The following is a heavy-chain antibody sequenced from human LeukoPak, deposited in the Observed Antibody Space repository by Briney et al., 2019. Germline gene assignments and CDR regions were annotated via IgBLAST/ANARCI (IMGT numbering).Heavy chain of an antibody. Sequence: PVGTLRVSCAASGFAIRSSYGHWVRQAAGKGLEGVACIQYSGRDKYFADSVRGRFTISRDNAKDTVYLQMNSLRPEDTAIYYCANEGFGEFSGFDHWGQGTLVTVSS. CDR1: GFAIRSSY. CDR2: IQYSGRDK. CDR3: ANEGFGEFSGFDH. D-gene: IGHD3-10*01. V-gene: IGHV3-30*02. J-gene: IGHJ4*02.